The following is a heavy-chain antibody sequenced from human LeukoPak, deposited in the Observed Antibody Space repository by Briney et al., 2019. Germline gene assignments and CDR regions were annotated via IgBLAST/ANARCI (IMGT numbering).Heavy chain of an antibody. V-gene: IGHV1-46*01. CDR1: GYTFTSYY. CDR2: INPSGGST. Sequence: AASVKVSCKASGYTFTSYYMHWVRQAPGQGLEWLGIINPSGGSTSYAQKFQGRVTMTRDTSTSTVYMELSSLRSEDTAVYYCARGGTTSLLPRSWFDPWGQGTLVTVSS. CDR3: ARGGTTSLLPRSWFDP. D-gene: IGHD1-1*01. J-gene: IGHJ5*02.